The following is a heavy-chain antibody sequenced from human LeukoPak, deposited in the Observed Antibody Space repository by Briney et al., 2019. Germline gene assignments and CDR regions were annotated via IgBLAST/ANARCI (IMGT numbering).Heavy chain of an antibody. Sequence: GGSLRLSCAASGFTFSSYWMHWVRQAPGKGLVWVSRINSDGSSTSYADSVKGRFTISRDNAKNTLYLQMNSLKTEDTAVYYCAREDIVVVPAMGYWGQGTLVTVSS. CDR3: AREDIVVVPAMGY. J-gene: IGHJ4*02. V-gene: IGHV3-74*01. CDR2: INSDGSST. CDR1: GFTFSSYW. D-gene: IGHD2-2*01.